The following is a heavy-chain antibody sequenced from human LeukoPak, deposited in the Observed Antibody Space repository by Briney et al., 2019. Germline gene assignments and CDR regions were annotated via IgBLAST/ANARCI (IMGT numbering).Heavy chain of an antibody. CDR2: IYYSGST. Sequence: SETLSFTCTVSGGSISSYCWSWIRQPPGKGLEWIGYIYYSGSTNYNPSLKSRVTISVDTSKNQFSLKLSSVTAADTAVYYCARGGDILFLDYWGQGTLVTVSS. CDR3: ARGGDILFLDY. J-gene: IGHJ4*02. CDR1: GGSISSYC. D-gene: IGHD2-15*01. V-gene: IGHV4-59*12.